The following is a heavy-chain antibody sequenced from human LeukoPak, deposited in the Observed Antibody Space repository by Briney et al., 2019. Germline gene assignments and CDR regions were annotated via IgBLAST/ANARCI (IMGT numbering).Heavy chain of an antibody. CDR2: ISYDGSNK. CDR3: ARVGRGYSYKVYYFDF. V-gene: IGHV3-30*19. CDR1: GFTFSSYG. J-gene: IGHJ4*02. Sequence: GGSLRLSCAASGFTFSSYGMHWARQAPGKGLEWVAVISYDGSNKYYSDSVKGRFTISRDSSKNTVSLQMNSLRPEDTAVYYCARVGRGYSYKVYYFDFWGQGTLVTVSS. D-gene: IGHD5-18*01.